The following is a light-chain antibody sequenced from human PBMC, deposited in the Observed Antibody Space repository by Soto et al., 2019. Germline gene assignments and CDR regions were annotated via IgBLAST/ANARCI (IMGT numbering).Light chain of an antibody. Sequence: SYELTQPPSGSVAPGKTARITCGGNNIGAKSVLWYQQKPGQAPVVVVYDDSDRPSGIPERFSGSNSGNTATLTISGVEAGDEADYYCQVWGTSSDHRFGTGTKVTVL. CDR1: NIGAKS. V-gene: IGLV3-21*03. J-gene: IGLJ1*01. CDR2: DDS. CDR3: QVWGTSSDHR.